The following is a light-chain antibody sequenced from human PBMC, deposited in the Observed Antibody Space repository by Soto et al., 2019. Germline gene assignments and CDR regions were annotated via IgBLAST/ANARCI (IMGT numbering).Light chain of an antibody. CDR1: KLGDKY. CDR3: SSYTTTSTLV. J-gene: IGLJ3*02. Sequence: SYELTQPPSVSVSPGQTASITCSGDKLGDKYACWYQQKPGQSPVLVIYQDSKRPSGIPERFSGSNSGNTASLTISGLQAEDEADYYCSSYTTTSTLVFGGGTKVTVL. V-gene: IGLV3-1*01. CDR2: QDS.